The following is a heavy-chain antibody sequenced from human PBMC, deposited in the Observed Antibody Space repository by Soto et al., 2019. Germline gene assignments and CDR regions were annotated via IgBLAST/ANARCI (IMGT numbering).Heavy chain of an antibody. Sequence: TLSLPCTVSGGSISSGCYYWSWIRQHPGKGLEWIGYIYYSGSTYYNPSLKSRVTISVDTSKNQFSLKLSSVTAAYTAVYYCARGLGVDNFDYWGQGTLATVSS. D-gene: IGHD5-12*01. V-gene: IGHV4-31*03. J-gene: IGHJ4*02. CDR2: IYYSGST. CDR3: ARGLGVDNFDY. CDR1: GGSISSGCYY.